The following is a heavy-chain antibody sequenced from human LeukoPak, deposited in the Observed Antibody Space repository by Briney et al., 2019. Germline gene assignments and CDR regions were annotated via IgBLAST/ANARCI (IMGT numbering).Heavy chain of an antibody. CDR3: ARDGYNYVPFDY. Sequence: ASVKVSCKASGGTFSSYAISWVRQAPGQGLEWMGRIIPILGIANYAQKFQGRVTITADKSTSTAYMELSSLRSEDTAAYYCARDGYNYVPFDYWGQGTLVTVSS. CDR2: IIPILGIA. V-gene: IGHV1-69*04. J-gene: IGHJ4*02. D-gene: IGHD5-12*01. CDR1: GGTFSSYA.